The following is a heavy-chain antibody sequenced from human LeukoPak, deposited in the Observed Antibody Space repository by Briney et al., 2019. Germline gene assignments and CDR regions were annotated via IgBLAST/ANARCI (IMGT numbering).Heavy chain of an antibody. D-gene: IGHD6-13*01. CDR3: ATGYSSSWYLNY. Sequence: ASVKVSCKVSGYTLTELSMHWVRQAPGKGLEWMGGFDPEDGGTIYAQKFQGRVTMTEDTSTDTAYMELSSLRSEDTAVYYCATGYSSSWYLNYWGQGTLVTVSS. V-gene: IGHV1-24*01. CDR2: FDPEDGGT. J-gene: IGHJ4*02. CDR1: GYTLTELS.